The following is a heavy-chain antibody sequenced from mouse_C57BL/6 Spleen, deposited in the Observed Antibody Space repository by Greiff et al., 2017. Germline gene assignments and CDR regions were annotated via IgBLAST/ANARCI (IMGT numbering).Heavy chain of an antibody. D-gene: IGHD1-1*01. J-gene: IGHJ4*01. Sequence: EVQVVESGAELVRPGASVKLSCTASGFNIKDDYMHWVKQRPEQGLEWIGWIDPENGDTEYASKFQGKATITADTSSNTAYLQLSSLTSEDTAVYYCTIGYYGSIPWGQGTSVTVSS. CDR3: TIGYYGSIP. CDR2: IDPENGDT. CDR1: GFNIKDDY. V-gene: IGHV14-4*01.